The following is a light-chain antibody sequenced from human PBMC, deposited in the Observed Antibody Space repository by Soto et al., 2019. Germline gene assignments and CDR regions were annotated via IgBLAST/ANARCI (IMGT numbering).Light chain of an antibody. CDR1: NIGSKS. Sequence: SYELAHPPSVSVAPGQTARITCGGNNIGSKSVHWYQQKPGQAPVLVVYDDSDRPSGIPERFSGSNSGNTATLTISRVEARDEADYYCQVWDSSSDPRGVFGGGTKLTVL. J-gene: IGLJ2*01. CDR3: QVWDSSSDPRGV. V-gene: IGLV3-21*02. CDR2: DDS.